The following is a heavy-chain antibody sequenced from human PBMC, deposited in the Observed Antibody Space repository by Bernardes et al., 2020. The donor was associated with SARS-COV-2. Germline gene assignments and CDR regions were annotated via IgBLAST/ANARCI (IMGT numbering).Heavy chain of an antibody. CDR3: ARITKAAAYGTGGYEYCYGVYV. CDR1: GFSLSTSGMC. J-gene: IGHJ6*04. D-gene: IGHD6-19*01. Sequence: SGPTLVKPTQTLTLTCTFSGFSLSTSGMCVSWIRQPPGKALEWLALIDWDDDKYYSTSLKTRLTISKDTSKNQVVLTMTNMDPVDTATYYCARITKAAAYGTGGYEYCYGVYVGGKGTTVTVSS. V-gene: IGHV2-70*01. CDR2: IDWDDDK.